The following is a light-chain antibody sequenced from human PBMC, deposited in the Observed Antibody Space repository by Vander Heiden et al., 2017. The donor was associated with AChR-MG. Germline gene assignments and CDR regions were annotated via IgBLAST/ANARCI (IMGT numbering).Light chain of an antibody. CDR3: ASDTSGNTLVL. CDR1: STDVGGDDY. CDR2: EGT. V-gene: IGLV2-14*03. J-gene: IGLJ2*01. Sequence: SALTQTASVSGFTGQPLNIYCTGSSTDVGGDDYVSCYQQRPGKAPRLLIFEGTKRPSVIANRFSGSKSDNTAFLTIAGLQIDDEGDFYCASDTSGNTLVLFGGGTKLTVL.